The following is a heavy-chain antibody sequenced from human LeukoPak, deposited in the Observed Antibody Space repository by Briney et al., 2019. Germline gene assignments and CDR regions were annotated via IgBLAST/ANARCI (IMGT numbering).Heavy chain of an antibody. Sequence: GGSLRLSCTASGFNFGSDAMHWIRQAPGKGLEWVAFIWYDGSNDHYADSVKGRFTISRDNSKNTVCLQMNSLRVEDTAVYYCARDPSGSGWSLNNWGQGTLVTVSS. J-gene: IGHJ4*02. V-gene: IGHV3-33*01. CDR1: GFNFGSDA. CDR3: ARDPSGSGWSLNN. D-gene: IGHD6-19*01. CDR2: IWYDGSND.